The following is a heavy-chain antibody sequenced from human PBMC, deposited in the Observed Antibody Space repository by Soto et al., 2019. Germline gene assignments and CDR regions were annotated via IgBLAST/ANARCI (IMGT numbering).Heavy chain of an antibody. V-gene: IGHV1-69*13. Sequence: PSVKVSCRASGGTFGSYAISWVRQAPGQGLEWMGGIIPIFGTANYAQKFQGRVTITADESTSTAYMELSSLRSEDTAVYYCASQYTELYYYGMDVWGQGTTVTVSS. J-gene: IGHJ6*02. CDR3: ASQYTELYYYGMDV. CDR1: GGTFGSYA. D-gene: IGHD2-2*02. CDR2: IIPIFGTA.